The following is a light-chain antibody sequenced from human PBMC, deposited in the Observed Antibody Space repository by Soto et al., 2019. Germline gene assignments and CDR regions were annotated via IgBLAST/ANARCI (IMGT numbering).Light chain of an antibody. J-gene: IGKJ4*01. CDR3: QQYNSYPLT. Sequence: DIQMTQSPSTLSASVGDRVTITCRASQSISSWLAWYQQKPGKAPNLLIYKESSLESGVPSRFSCSGSGTEFTLTISSLQADDFATYYCQQYNSYPLTCGGGTKVEFK. CDR2: KES. CDR1: QSISSW. V-gene: IGKV1-5*03.